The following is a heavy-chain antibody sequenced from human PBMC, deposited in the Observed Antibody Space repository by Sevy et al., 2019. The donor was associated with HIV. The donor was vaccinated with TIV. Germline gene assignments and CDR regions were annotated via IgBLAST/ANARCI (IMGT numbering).Heavy chain of an antibody. Sequence: ASVKVSCKASGYSFTGYYMHWVRQAPGQGLEWMGRINPISGATDDSQKFQGRVTMTRDTSISTAYMEVSRLRSDDTAVYYCVRARTDFWTGGMDVWGQGTTVTVSS. CDR1: GYSFTGYY. CDR2: INPISGAT. D-gene: IGHD3-3*01. V-gene: IGHV1-2*06. CDR3: VRARTDFWTGGMDV. J-gene: IGHJ6*02.